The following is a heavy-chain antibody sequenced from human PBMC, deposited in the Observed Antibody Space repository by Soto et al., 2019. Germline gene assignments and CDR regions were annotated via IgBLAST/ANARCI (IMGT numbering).Heavy chain of an antibody. CDR2: IIPLLDTT. Sequence: SVKVSCKTSGGTFSNDIITWVRQAPGQGLEWMGRIIPLLDTTNYAQKFQGRVTITADKSTSTAYMELSSLRSEDTAVYYCAREEYYYGSGAFFDYWGQGTLVTVSS. CDR1: GGTFSNDI. V-gene: IGHV1-69*08. CDR3: AREEYYYGSGAFFDY. J-gene: IGHJ4*02. D-gene: IGHD3-10*01.